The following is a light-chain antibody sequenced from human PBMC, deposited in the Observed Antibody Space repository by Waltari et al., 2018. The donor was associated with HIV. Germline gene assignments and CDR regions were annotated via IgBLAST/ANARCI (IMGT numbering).Light chain of an antibody. CDR2: GAF. CDR1: KGGNSN. J-gene: IGKJ4*01. V-gene: IGKV3-15*01. Sequence: ERVMTQSTDTLSVSPGERATLSCRASKGGNSNLAWYQQKPGQAPRLLIYGAFTRATGIPARFSGSGSGTEFTLTISSLQSEDFAVYYCQEYNNWPLLTFGGGTKVEIK. CDR3: QEYNNWPLLT.